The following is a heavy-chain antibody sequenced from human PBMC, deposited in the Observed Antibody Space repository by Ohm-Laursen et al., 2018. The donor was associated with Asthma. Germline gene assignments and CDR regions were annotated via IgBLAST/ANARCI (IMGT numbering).Heavy chain of an antibody. D-gene: IGHD2-8*02. CDR3: ARLTGLLGYFDY. CDR2: IIPIFGTA. Sequence: SVKVSCKASGGTFSSYAISWVRQAPGQGLEWMGGIIPIFGTANYAQKFQGRVTITADESTSTAYMELSSLRSEDTAVYYCARLTGLLGYFDYWGQGTLVTVSS. CDR1: GGTFSSYA. J-gene: IGHJ4*02. V-gene: IGHV1-69*13.